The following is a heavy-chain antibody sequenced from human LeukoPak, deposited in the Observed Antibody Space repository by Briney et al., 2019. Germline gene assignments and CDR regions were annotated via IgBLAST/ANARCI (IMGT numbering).Heavy chain of an antibody. CDR1: GYSFISYW. J-gene: IGHJ5*02. V-gene: IGHV5-51*01. CDR2: IYPGDSDT. Sequence: GESLKISCKGSGYSFISYWIGWVRQMPGKGLEWMGIIYPGDSDTRYSPSFQGQVTISADKSISTAYLQWSSLKASDTAMYYCARSRITMIRGVKSPPSWFDPWGQGTLVTVSS. D-gene: IGHD3-10*01. CDR3: ARSRITMIRGVKSPPSWFDP.